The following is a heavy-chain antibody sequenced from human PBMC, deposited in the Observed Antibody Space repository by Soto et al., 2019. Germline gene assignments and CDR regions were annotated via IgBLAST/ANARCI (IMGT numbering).Heavy chain of an antibody. CDR2: IKNKNNSYIT. J-gene: IGHJ5*02. CDR1: GFSFSDHF. V-gene: IGHV3-72*01. Sequence: EVQLVQSGGALVQPGGSLRLSCAASGFSFSDHFMDWARQAPWKGLEWVGRIKNKNNSYITEYAASVKGRFTISRDDSKNSLYLQMNSLKIEDTAVYYCARSGSGSYYNDRWFDPWGQGTLVTVSS. CDR3: ARSGSGSYYNDRWFDP. D-gene: IGHD3-10*01.